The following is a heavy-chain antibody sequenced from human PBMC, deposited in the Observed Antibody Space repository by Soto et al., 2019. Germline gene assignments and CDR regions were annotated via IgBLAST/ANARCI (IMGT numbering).Heavy chain of an antibody. CDR2: LGDSDDTT. CDR1: GFTLSYYA. D-gene: IGHD6-19*01. V-gene: IGHV3-23*01. CDR3: VREGSGWSSPGSFGF. Sequence: GGSLRLSCVGSGFTLSYYAMDWVRQAPGKGPEWVSLLGDSDDTTYYTDSVQGRFTMSRDKSKNTLYLQMSSLRAEDTAIYYCVREGSGWSSPGSFGFWGRGTMVAVS. J-gene: IGHJ3*01.